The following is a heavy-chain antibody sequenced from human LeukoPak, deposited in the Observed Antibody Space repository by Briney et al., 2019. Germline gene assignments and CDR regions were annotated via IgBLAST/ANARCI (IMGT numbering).Heavy chain of an antibody. CDR1: GHSFSTDW. D-gene: IGHD1-7*01. J-gene: IGHJ4*02. CDR3: ARFRGELMDGFDF. CDR2: IYAGDADT. Sequence: GDSLKISCKGSGHSFSTDWIAWVRQMPGKGLEWMGVIYAGDADTRYSPSFQGQVTISADKSLNTAYLQGTNLKASDTAMYYCARFRGELMDGFDFWGQGTLVTVSS. V-gene: IGHV5-51*01.